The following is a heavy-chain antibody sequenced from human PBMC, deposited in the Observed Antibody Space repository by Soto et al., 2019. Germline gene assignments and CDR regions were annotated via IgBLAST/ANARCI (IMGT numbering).Heavy chain of an antibody. D-gene: IGHD2-15*01. V-gene: IGHV4-34*01. Sequence: SETLSLTCAVYGGSFSGYYWSWIRQPPGKGLEWIGEINHSGSTNYNPSLKSRVTISVDTSKNQFSLKLSSVTAADTAVYYCARGGNCSGGSCYYYGMDVWGQGTTVTVSS. CDR2: INHSGST. CDR1: GGSFSGYY. J-gene: IGHJ6*02. CDR3: ARGGNCSGGSCYYYGMDV.